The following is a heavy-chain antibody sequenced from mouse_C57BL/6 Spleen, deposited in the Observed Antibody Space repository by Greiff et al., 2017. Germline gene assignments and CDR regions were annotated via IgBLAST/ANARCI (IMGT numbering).Heavy chain of an antibody. CDR2: IHPSDSDT. V-gene: IGHV1-74*01. J-gene: IGHJ2*01. D-gene: IGHD2-5*01. CDR1: GYTFTSYW. Sequence: QVQLQQPGAELVKPGASVKVSCKASGYTFTSYWMHWVKQRPGQGLEWIGRIHPSDSDTNYNQKFKGKATLTVDKSSSTAYMQLSSLTSEDSSVYYCAMDYSNQYYFDYWGQGTTLTVSS. CDR3: AMDYSNQYYFDY.